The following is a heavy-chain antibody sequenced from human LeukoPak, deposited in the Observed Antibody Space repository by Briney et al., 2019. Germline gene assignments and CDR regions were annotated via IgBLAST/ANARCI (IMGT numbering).Heavy chain of an antibody. J-gene: IGHJ5*02. CDR1: GFAFSSSW. Sequence: SGGSLRLSCAASGFAFSSSWMNWVRQAPGKGLEWLSYINIGGTNTHYADSVKGRFTISRDNAKKSLYLEMNNLRAEDTAVYYCATDGAGFDTWGQGVLVTVSS. V-gene: IGHV3-48*04. CDR3: ATDGAGFDT. CDR2: INIGGTNT.